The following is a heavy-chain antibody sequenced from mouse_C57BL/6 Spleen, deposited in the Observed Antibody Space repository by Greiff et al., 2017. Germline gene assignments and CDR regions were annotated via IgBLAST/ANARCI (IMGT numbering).Heavy chain of an antibody. CDR2: ILPGSGRT. V-gene: IGHV1-9*01. CDR1: GYTFTGYW. J-gene: IGHJ4*01. CDR3: ARRGEKGGVYYYAMDH. Sequence: QVQLQQSGAERLKPGAPVKLSCKATGYTFTGYWIEWVKQRPGHGLEWMGEILPGSGRTNYNEKFKGKATFNADTSSNTAYMQLSSLTTEDSAIYYCARRGEKGGVYYYAMDHWGQGTSVTVSS.